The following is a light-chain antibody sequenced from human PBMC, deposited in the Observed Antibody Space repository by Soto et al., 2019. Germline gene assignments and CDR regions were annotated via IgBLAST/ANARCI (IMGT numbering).Light chain of an antibody. CDR2: EAS. V-gene: IGKV1-5*03. CDR3: QQYNGYWS. J-gene: IGKJ1*01. CDR1: QSISGS. Sequence: DIQMTQSPSTLSASVGDRVTITCRASQSISGSLAWYQQKPGKAPKLLIYEASNLKSGVPSRFSGSGSGTEHTLTISSLQPDYSASYYGQQYNGYWSFGERPRVEIK.